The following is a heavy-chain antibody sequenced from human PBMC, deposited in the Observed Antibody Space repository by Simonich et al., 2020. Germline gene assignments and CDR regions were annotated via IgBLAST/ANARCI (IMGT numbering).Heavy chain of an antibody. V-gene: IGHV4-34*01. CDR2: INHSGNI. D-gene: IGHD1-1*01. CDR3: ARGKGWKNAFDI. Sequence: QVQLQQWGAGLLKPSETLSLTCAVYGGSFSGSYWSWIRQPPGKGLEWIGEINHSGNINCNPSLKSRVTISVDTSKNQFSLKLSSVTAADTAVYDCARGKGWKNAFDIWGQGTMVTVSS. J-gene: IGHJ3*02. CDR1: GGSFSGSY.